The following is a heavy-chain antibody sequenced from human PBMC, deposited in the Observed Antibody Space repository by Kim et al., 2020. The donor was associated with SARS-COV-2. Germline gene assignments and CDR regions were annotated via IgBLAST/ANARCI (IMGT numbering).Heavy chain of an antibody. D-gene: IGHD3-16*02. CDR3: ARVGPYDYVWGSYRSRDAFDI. V-gene: IGHV4-30-2*01. CDR1: GGSISSGGYS. CDR2: IYHSGST. J-gene: IGHJ3*02. Sequence: SETLSLTCAVSGGSISSGGYSWSWIRQPPGKGLEWIGYIYHSGSTYYNPSLKSRVTISVDRSKNQFSLKLSSVTAADTAVYYCARVGPYDYVWGSYRSRDAFDIWGQWTMVTVSS.